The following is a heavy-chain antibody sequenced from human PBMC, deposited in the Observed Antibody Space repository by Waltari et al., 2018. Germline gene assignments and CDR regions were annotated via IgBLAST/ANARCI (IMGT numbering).Heavy chain of an antibody. CDR1: GFTFSSYW. CDR2: INSDGSST. V-gene: IGHV3-74*01. J-gene: IGHJ6*02. Sequence: EVQLVESGGGLVQPGGSLRLSCAASGFTFSSYWMHWVRQAPGKGLVWVSRINSDGSSTSYADSVKGRFTISRDNAKNTLYLQMNSLRAEDTAVYYCARCLPYGPDYYYYGMDVWGQGTTVTVSS. D-gene: IGHD4-17*01. CDR3: ARCLPYGPDYYYYGMDV.